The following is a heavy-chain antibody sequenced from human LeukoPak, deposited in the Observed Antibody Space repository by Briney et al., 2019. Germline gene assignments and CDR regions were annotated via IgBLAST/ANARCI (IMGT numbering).Heavy chain of an antibody. CDR2: ISSSSSYI. Sequence: GGSLRLSCAASGFTFSSYSMNWVRQAPGKGLEWVSSISSSSSYIYYADSVKGRFTISRDNAKNSLYLQMNSLRAEDTAVYYCAKDGAVAATGYYYGMDVWGQGTTVTVSS. CDR3: AKDGAVAATGYYYGMDV. D-gene: IGHD6-19*01. J-gene: IGHJ6*02. CDR1: GFTFSSYS. V-gene: IGHV3-21*01.